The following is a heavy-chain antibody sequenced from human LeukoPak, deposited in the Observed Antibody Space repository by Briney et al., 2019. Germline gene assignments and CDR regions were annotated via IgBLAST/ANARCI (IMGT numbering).Heavy chain of an antibody. CDR3: ARGQGYYYDSSGYYYGEYFQH. D-gene: IGHD3-22*01. V-gene: IGHV1-8*01. J-gene: IGHJ1*01. Sequence: GASVKVSCKASGYTFTSYDINWVRQATGQGLEWMGWMNPNSGNTGYAQKFQGRVTMTRNTSISTAYTELSSLRSEDTAVYYCARGQGYYYDSSGYYYGEYFQHWGQGTLVTVSS. CDR1: GYTFTSYD. CDR2: MNPNSGNT.